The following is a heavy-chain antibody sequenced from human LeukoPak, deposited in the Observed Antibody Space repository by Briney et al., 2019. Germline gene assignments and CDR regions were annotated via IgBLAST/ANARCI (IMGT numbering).Heavy chain of an antibody. CDR2: IYYSGST. D-gene: IGHD2-8*01. CDR1: GGSFSGYY. Sequence: SETLSLTCAVYGGSFSGYYWSWIRQHPGKGLEWIGYIYYSGSTYYNPSLKSRVTISVDTSKNQFSLKLSSVTAADTAVYYCARAPYDWGQGTLVTVSS. CDR3: ARAPYD. V-gene: IGHV4-31*11. J-gene: IGHJ1*01.